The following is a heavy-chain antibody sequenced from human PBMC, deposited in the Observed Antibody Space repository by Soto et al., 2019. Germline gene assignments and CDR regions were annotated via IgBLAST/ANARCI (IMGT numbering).Heavy chain of an antibody. D-gene: IGHD6-19*01. CDR1: GFTFDDYA. V-gene: IGHV3-9*01. CDR3: AKDRVAGTATYSYYFDY. J-gene: IGHJ4*02. CDR2: ISWNSGSI. Sequence: PGGSLRFSCAASGFTFDDYAMHWVRQAPGKGLEWVSGISWNSGSIGYADSVKGRFTISRDNAKNSLYLQMNSLRAEDTALYYCAKDRVAGTATYSYYFDYWGQGTLVTVSS.